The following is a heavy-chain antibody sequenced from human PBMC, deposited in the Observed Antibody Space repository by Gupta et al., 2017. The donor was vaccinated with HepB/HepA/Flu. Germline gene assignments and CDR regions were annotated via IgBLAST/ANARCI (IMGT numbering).Heavy chain of an antibody. J-gene: IGHJ6*02. V-gene: IGHV3-20*04. CDR2: ITYNGGST. Sequence: EVQLMESGGRVIRPGGSLRLSWAACGFTFGDHGMSWVRHAPGKGLEWVSGITYNGGSTAYADSVKGRFTISRDNAENSLYLQMDSLRAEDTALYFCARGYNDIKAFYYGMDVWGQGTTVTVSS. D-gene: IGHD3-10*01. CDR1: GFTFGDHG. CDR3: ARGYNDIKAFYYGMDV.